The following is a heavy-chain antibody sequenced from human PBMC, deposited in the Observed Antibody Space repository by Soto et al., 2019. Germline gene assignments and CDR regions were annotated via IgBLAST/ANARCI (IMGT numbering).Heavy chain of an antibody. CDR1: GFTFSSYS. Sequence: PGGSLRLSCAASGFTFSSYSMNWVRQAPGKGLEWVSYISSSSSTIYYADSVKGRFTISRDNAKNSLYLQMNSLRAEDTAVYYCASDCSGGSCKSRKEAPNYYYYYMDVWGKGTTVTVSS. V-gene: IGHV3-48*01. CDR3: ASDCSGGSCKSRKEAPNYYYYYMDV. CDR2: ISSSSSTI. J-gene: IGHJ6*03. D-gene: IGHD2-15*01.